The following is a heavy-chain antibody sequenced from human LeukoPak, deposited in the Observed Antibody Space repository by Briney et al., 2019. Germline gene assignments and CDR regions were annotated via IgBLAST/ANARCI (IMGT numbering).Heavy chain of an antibody. CDR2: ISWNSGSI. CDR3: ARVDSGRYCSSTSCYTGLNNFDY. D-gene: IGHD2-2*02. J-gene: IGHJ4*02. Sequence: GGSLRLSCAASGFTFDDYAMHWVRQAPGKGLEWVSGISWNSGSIGYADSVKGRFTISRDNSKNTLYLQMNSLRAEDTAVYYCARVDSGRYCSSTSCYTGLNNFDYWGQGTLVTVSS. CDR1: GFTFDDYA. V-gene: IGHV3-9*01.